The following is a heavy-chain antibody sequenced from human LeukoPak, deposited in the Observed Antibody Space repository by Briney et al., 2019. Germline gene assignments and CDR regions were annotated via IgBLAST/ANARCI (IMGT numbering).Heavy chain of an antibody. D-gene: IGHD3-10*01. J-gene: IGHJ2*01. CDR2: IYNTGNS. CDR1: GGSVSSDS. CDR3: ARPGKMNLVHGVFWYFDL. Sequence: PSETLSLTCTVSGGSVSSDSWNWIRQSPGKGLEWIGYIYNTGNSNHNPSLKNRVTISFDKSKSQLSLVLTSVTAADTAIYYCARPGKMNLVHGVFWYFDLWGRGTLVTVSS. V-gene: IGHV4-59*08.